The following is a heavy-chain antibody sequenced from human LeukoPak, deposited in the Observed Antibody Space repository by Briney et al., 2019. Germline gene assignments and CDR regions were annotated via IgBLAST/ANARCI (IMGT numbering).Heavy chain of an antibody. D-gene: IGHD5-18*01. CDR3: ARAARRGYSYGYFGY. CDR1: GGSFSGYY. V-gene: IGHV4-34*01. CDR2: INHSGST. J-gene: IGHJ4*02. Sequence: SETLSLTCAVYGGSFSGYYWSWIRQPPRKGLEWIGEINHSGSTNYNPSLKSRVTISVDTSKNQFSLKLSSVTAADTAVYYCARAARRGYSYGYFGYWGQGTLVTVSS.